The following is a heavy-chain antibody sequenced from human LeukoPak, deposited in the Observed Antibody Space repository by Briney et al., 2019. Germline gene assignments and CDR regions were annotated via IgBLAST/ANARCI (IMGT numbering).Heavy chain of an antibody. V-gene: IGHV4-61*02. CDR2: IYTSGST. D-gene: IGHD2-8*01. J-gene: IGHJ5*02. Sequence: SQTLSLTCTVSGGSISSGSYYWSWLRQPAGTGLEWVGRIYTSGSTNYNPSLKSRVTISVDTSKNQFSLKLSSVTAADTAVYYCARDVNGNWFDPWGQGTLVTVSS. CDR1: GGSISSGSYY. CDR3: ARDVNGNWFDP.